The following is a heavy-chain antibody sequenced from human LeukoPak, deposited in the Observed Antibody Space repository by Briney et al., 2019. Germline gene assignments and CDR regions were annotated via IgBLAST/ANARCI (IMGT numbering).Heavy chain of an antibody. J-gene: IGHJ3*02. CDR3: ARDFWSGYYKDAFDI. V-gene: IGHV4-59*01. D-gene: IGHD3-3*01. CDR1: GVSISSYY. CDR2: IYYSGST. Sequence: PSETLSLTCTVSGVSISSYYWSWIRQPPGKGLEWIGYIYYSGSTNYNPSLKSRVTISVDTSKNQFSLKLSSVTAADTAVYYCARDFWSGYYKDAFDIWGQGTMVTVSS.